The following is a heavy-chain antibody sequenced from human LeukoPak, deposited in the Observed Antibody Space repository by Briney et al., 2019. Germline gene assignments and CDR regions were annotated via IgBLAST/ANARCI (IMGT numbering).Heavy chain of an antibody. CDR1: GFTFSSYA. V-gene: IGHV3-48*02. J-gene: IGHJ4*02. CDR3: ARDRVGYPKYYFDY. D-gene: IGHD5-12*01. Sequence: HLGGSLRLSCAASGFTFSSYAMSWVRQAPGKGLEWVSYVSSSSSAIYYADSVKGRFTISRDNAKNSLYLQMNSLTDDDTAVYYCARDRVGYPKYYFDYWGQGTLVTVSS. CDR2: VSSSSSAI.